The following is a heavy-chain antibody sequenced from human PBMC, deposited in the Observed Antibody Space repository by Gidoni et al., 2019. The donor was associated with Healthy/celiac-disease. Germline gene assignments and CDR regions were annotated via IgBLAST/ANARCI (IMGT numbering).Heavy chain of an antibody. CDR3: ARASYGRGFGEPYYYYYYMDV. V-gene: IGHV4-59*01. D-gene: IGHD3-10*01. CDR2: IYYSGST. Sequence: QVQLQESGPGLVKPSETLSLTCTVAGGSISSYYWSWIRQPPGKGLEWIGYIYYSGSTNYNPSLKSRVTISVDTSKNQFSLKLSSVTAADTAVYYCARASYGRGFGEPYYYYYYMDVWGKGTTVTVSS. J-gene: IGHJ6*03. CDR1: GGSISSYY.